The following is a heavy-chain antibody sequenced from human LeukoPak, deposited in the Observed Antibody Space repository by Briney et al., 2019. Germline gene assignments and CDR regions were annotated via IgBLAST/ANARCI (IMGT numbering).Heavy chain of an antibody. V-gene: IGHV3-15*01. CDR3: TSSWYVESVDY. CDR2: IKSKTDGGTT. CDR1: GFNFNNAW. J-gene: IGHJ4*02. Sequence: GGSLRLSCAASGFNFNNAWMSWVRQAPGKGLEWVGRIKSKTDGGTTDYAAPVKGRFTISRDDSKNTLYLQMNSLKTEDTAAYYCTSSWYVESVDYWGQGTLVTVSS. D-gene: IGHD6-13*01.